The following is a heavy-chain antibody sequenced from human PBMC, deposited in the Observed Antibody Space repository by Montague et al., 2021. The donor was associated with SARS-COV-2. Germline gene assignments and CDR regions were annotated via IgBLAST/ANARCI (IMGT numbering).Heavy chain of an antibody. D-gene: IGHD3-10*01. CDR1: GGSFSTYS. CDR3: ARLGDGVVPSPILGVGPYYSYYYIDV. CDR2: IHLGGST. V-gene: IGHV4-34*01. J-gene: IGHJ6*03. Sequence: SETLSLTCAVHGGSFSTYSWNWIRLPPGKGLEWIGEIHLGGSTNSNQSLKRQVPISVDTSKYQFTLKLTPVAAADTAVYYCARLGDGVVPSPILGVGPYYSYYYIDVWGKGTTVTVSS.